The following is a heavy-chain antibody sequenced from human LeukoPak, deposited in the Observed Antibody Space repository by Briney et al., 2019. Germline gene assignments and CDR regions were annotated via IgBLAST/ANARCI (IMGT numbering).Heavy chain of an antibody. D-gene: IGHD2-2*01. CDR3: ARDQRVTAATYYFDY. Sequence: GGSLRLSCAASGFTFSSYAMHWVRQAPGNGLEWVTVISYDGSNKYYADSMKGRFTISRDNSKNTLYLQMNSLRAEDTAVYYCARDQRVTAATYYFDYWGQGTLVTVSS. CDR1: GFTFSSYA. V-gene: IGHV3-30-3*01. J-gene: IGHJ4*02. CDR2: ISYDGSNK.